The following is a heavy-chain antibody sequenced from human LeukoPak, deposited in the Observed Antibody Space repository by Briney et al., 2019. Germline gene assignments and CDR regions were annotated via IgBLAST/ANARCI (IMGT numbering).Heavy chain of an antibody. V-gene: IGHV4-59*01. CDR1: GGSISSSY. Sequence: SETLSLTCTVSGGSISSSYWTWIRQPPGKGLEWIGYINYSGSTNYNPSLKSRVTIFLDMSKNEFSLDLSSLTAADTAVYYWARATNDGWSGHYTGSYYYMDVWGKGTTVTVSS. CDR2: INYSGST. D-gene: IGHD3-3*01. CDR3: ARATNDGWSGHYTGSYYYMDV. J-gene: IGHJ6*03.